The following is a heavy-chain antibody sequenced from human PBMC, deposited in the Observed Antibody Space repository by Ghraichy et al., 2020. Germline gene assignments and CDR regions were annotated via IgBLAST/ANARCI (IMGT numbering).Heavy chain of an antibody. D-gene: IGHD6-13*01. CDR2: MNPNSGNT. V-gene: IGHV1-8*01. CDR3: ARGSYSSIHYYYYGMDV. Sequence: ASVKVSCKASGYTFTSYDINWVRQATGQGLEWMGWMNPNSGNTGYAQKFQGRVTMTRNTSISTAYMELSSLRSEDTAVYYCARGSYSSIHYYYYGMDVWGQGTTVTVSS. CDR1: GYTFTSYD. J-gene: IGHJ6*02.